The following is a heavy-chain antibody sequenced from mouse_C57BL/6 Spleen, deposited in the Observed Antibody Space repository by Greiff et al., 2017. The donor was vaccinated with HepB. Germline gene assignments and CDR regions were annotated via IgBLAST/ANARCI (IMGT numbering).Heavy chain of an antibody. D-gene: IGHD1-1*01. Sequence: VQLQQSGAELVKPGASVKLSCKASGYTFTSYWMHWVKQRPGQGLEWIGMIHPNSGSTNYNEKFKSKATLTVDKSSSTAYMQLSSLTSEDSAVYYCARSGYYGSSYPRVWGTGTTVTVSS. CDR3: ARSGYYGSSYPRV. CDR1: GYTFTSYW. V-gene: IGHV1-64*01. J-gene: IGHJ1*03. CDR2: IHPNSGST.